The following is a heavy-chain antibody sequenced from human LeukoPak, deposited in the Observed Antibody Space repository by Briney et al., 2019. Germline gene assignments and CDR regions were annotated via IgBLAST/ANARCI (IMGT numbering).Heavy chain of an antibody. CDR1: GYRFTSYW. J-gene: IGHJ3*02. Sequence: GESLKISCKGSGYRFTSYWIGWVRQMPGKGLEWMGIIYPGDSDTRYSPSFQGQVTISADKSISTAYLQWSSLKASDTAMYYCARSYGSGSYYYDAFDIWGQGTMVTVSS. CDR3: ARSYGSGSYYYDAFDI. D-gene: IGHD3-10*01. V-gene: IGHV5-51*01. CDR2: IYPGDSDT.